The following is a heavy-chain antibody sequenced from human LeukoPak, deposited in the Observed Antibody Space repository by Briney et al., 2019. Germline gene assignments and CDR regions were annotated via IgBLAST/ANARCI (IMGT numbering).Heavy chain of an antibody. CDR3: AAQGGLYDFWSGFNY. Sequence: GGSLRLSCTTSGFPFGSYGVHWVRQAPGMGLEWVAVAYGDGNSKYYADSVKGRFTISRDNAKNSLYLQMNSLRAEDTAVYYCAAQGGLYDFWSGFNYWGQGTLVTVSS. D-gene: IGHD3-3*01. CDR1: GFPFGSYG. V-gene: IGHV3-33*03. CDR2: AYGDGNSK. J-gene: IGHJ4*02.